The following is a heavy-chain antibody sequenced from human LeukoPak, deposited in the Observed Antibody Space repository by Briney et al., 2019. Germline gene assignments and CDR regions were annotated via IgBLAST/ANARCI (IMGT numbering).Heavy chain of an antibody. CDR2: ISSSSSYI. CDR3: ARDRVLAAAGTGGY. D-gene: IGHD6-13*01. Sequence: GGSLRLSCAASGFTFSSYSMNWVRQAPGKGLEWVSSISSSSSYIYYADSVKGRFTISRDNAKNSLYLQMNSLRAEDTAVNYCARDRVLAAAGTGGYWGQETLVTVSS. CDR1: GFTFSSYS. V-gene: IGHV3-21*01. J-gene: IGHJ4*02.